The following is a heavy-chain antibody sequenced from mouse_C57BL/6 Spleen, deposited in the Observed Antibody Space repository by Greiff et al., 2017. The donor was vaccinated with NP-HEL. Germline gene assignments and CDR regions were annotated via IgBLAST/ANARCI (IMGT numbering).Heavy chain of an antibody. J-gene: IGHJ2*01. CDR3: ARSGPPITTVFDY. CDR1: GYTFTSYW. CDR2: IDPSDSYT. Sequence: QVQLQQSGAELVRPGTSVKLSCKASGYTFTSYWMHWVKQRPGQGLEWIGVIDPSDSYTNYNQKFKGKATLTVDTSSSTAYMQLSSLTSEDSAVYYCARSGPPITTVFDYWGQGTTLTVSS. D-gene: IGHD1-1*01. V-gene: IGHV1-59*01.